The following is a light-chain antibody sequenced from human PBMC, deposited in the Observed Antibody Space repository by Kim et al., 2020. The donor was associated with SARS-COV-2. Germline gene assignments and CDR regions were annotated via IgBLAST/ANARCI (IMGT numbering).Light chain of an antibody. V-gene: IGKV3-15*01. CDR1: QSVSSN. J-gene: IGKJ2*01. CDR3: QQYNNWPGT. Sequence: SVSRGERATLACRASQSVSSNLAWYQQKPGQAPRLLIYGASTRATGIPARFSGSGSGTEFTLTISSLQSEDFAVYYCQQYNNWPGTFGQGTKLEI. CDR2: GAS.